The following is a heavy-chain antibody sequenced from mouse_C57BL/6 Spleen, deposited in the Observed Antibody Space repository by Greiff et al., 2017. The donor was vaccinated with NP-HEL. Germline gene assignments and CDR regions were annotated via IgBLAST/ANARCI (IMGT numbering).Heavy chain of an antibody. V-gene: IGHV1-26*01. J-gene: IGHJ2*01. D-gene: IGHD1-1*01. CDR2: INPNNGGT. Sequence: EVQLQQSGPELVKPGASVKISCKASGYTFTDYYMNWVKQSHGKSLEWIGDINPNNGGTSYNQKFKGKATLTVDKSSSTAYMELRSLTSEDSAVYYCAGRHYGSSYFDYWGQGTTLTVSS. CDR1: GYTFTDYY. CDR3: AGRHYGSSYFDY.